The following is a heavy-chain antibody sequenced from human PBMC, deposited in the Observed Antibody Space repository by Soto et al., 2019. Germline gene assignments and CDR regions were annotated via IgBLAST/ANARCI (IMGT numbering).Heavy chain of an antibody. V-gene: IGHV4-31*03. D-gene: IGHD3-22*01. CDR1: GGTISSGNNY. J-gene: IGHJ5*02. Sequence: SETLSLTCTVSGGTISSGNNYWSWIRQHPGKGLEWIGYIYYSGSTYYNPSLKSRVTISVDTSKNQFSLKLSSVTAAGTAVYYCARTSYDSSGTAADPWGQGTLVTVSS. CDR2: IYYSGST. CDR3: ARTSYDSSGTAADP.